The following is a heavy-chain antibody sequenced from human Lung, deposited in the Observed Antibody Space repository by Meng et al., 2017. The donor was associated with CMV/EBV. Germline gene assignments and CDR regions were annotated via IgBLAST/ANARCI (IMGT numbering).Heavy chain of an antibody. CDR2: TSYDGSKK. V-gene: IGHV3-30*04. J-gene: IGHJ4*02. CDR1: GFMFSSYS. Sequence: SCVASGFMFSSYSLHWVRQAPGKGLEWVAVTSYDGSKKEYANSVKGRFTVSRDNSKNTLYLQMNTLRADDTAVYYCARADYANYGFWSGFPAFWGQGTXVTVSS. CDR3: ARADYANYGFWSGFPAF. D-gene: IGHD3-3*01.